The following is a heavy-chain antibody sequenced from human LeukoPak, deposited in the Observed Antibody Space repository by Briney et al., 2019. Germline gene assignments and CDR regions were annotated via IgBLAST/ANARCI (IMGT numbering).Heavy chain of an antibody. Sequence: ASVKVSCKASGYTFTSYGISWVRQAPGQGLDWMGWISAYNGNTNYAQKLQGRVTMTTDTSTSTAYMELRSLRSDDTAVYYCARVRLAGWLPPSGDWGQGTLVTVSS. CDR1: GYTFTSYG. D-gene: IGHD5-24*01. V-gene: IGHV1-18*01. CDR3: ARVRLAGWLPPSGD. J-gene: IGHJ4*02. CDR2: ISAYNGNT.